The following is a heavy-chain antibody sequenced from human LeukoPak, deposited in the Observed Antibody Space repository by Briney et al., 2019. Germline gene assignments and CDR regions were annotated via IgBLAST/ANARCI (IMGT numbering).Heavy chain of an antibody. Sequence: ASVKVSCKASGYTFTSYAMNWVRQAPGQGLEWMGWINTNTGNPTYAQGFKGRIVFSLDTSVSTAYLQISSLKAEDTAVYYCARVMEHLWNYASNWFDPWGQGTLVTVSS. CDR1: GYTFTSYA. CDR2: INTNTGNP. J-gene: IGHJ5*02. CDR3: ARVMEHLWNYASNWFDP. D-gene: IGHD1-7*01. V-gene: IGHV7-4-1*02.